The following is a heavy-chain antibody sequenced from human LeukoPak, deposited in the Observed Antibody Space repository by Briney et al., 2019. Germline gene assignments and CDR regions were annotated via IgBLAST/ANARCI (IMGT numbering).Heavy chain of an antibody. Sequence: KAGGSLRLSCAASGFTFSDYYMTWIRQAPGKGLEWVSYISSDGSTIYYAYSMKGRFTISRDNAKNSLYLQMNSLRAEDTAVYYCARARPAYFDWLLYFDYWGQGTLVPVSS. CDR2: ISSDGSTI. CDR1: GFTFSDYY. V-gene: IGHV3-11*04. D-gene: IGHD3-9*01. CDR3: ARARPAYFDWLLYFDY. J-gene: IGHJ4*02.